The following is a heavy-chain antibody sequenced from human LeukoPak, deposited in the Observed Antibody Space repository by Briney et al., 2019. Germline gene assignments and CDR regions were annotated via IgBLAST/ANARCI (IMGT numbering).Heavy chain of an antibody. CDR1: GFIFSDYY. CDR3: ARGATVVAPFDY. Sequence: PGGSLRLSCAASGFIFSDYYMSWIRQAPGKGREWVAVISYDGSNKYYADSVKGRFTISRDNSKNTLYLQMNSLRAEDTAVYYCARGATVVAPFDYWGQGTLVTVSS. D-gene: IGHD4-23*01. CDR2: ISYDGSNK. J-gene: IGHJ4*02. V-gene: IGHV3-30*03.